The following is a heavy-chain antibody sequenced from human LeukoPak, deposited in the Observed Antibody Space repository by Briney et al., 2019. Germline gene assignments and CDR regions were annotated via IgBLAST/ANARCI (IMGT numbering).Heavy chain of an antibody. CDR2: IIPIFGTA. CDR1: GGTFSSYA. J-gene: IGHJ4*02. D-gene: IGHD5-24*01. CDR3: ARAPMATSPPYFDY. Sequence: SVKVSFTASGGTFSSYAISWVRQAPGQGLEWMGGIIPIFGTANYAQKFQGRVTITADESTSTAYMELSSLRSEDTAVYYCARAPMATSPPYFDYWGQGTLVTVSS. V-gene: IGHV1-69*13.